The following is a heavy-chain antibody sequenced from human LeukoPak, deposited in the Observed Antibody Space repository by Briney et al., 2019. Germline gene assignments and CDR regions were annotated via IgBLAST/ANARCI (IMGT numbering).Heavy chain of an antibody. V-gene: IGHV1-69*04. D-gene: IGHD3-22*01. Sequence: SVKVSCKASGGTFSSYAISWVRQAPGQGLEWMGRIIPILGIANYAQKFQGRVTITADKSTSTAYMELSSLRSEDTAVYYCAREGYYDSSGYPYYFDYWGQGTLVTVSS. CDR3: AREGYYDSSGYPYYFDY. CDR1: GGTFSSYA. CDR2: IIPILGIA. J-gene: IGHJ4*02.